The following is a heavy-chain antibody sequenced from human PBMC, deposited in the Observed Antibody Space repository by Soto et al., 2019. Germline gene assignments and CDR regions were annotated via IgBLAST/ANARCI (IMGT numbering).Heavy chain of an antibody. Sequence: FQSGGDLVQPGGSLTLSCAASGFSLNNCAMSWVRQAPGKGLEWVSAISTYGDNTFYADSVKGRFAISRDTSKTTLYLQMNGLRAEDTALYYCAISTLCGRYLWGQGSLVSFSS. CDR1: GFSLNNCA. D-gene: IGHD3-9*01. CDR3: AISTLCGRYL. J-gene: IGHJ4*02. V-gene: IGHV3-23*01. CDR2: ISTYGDNT.